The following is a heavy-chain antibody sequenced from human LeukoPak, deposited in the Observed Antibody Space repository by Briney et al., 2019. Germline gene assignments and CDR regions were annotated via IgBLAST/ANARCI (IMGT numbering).Heavy chain of an antibody. CDR3: ARDSGWHRFDP. CDR1: GITFSNYN. J-gene: IGHJ5*02. CDR2: ITSSSSYT. D-gene: IGHD3-10*01. V-gene: IGHV3-21*01. Sequence: GGSLRLSCAAPGITFSNYNMNWVRQAPGKGLEWISSITSSSSYTFYADSVKGRFTISRDNAKNSLYLQMNSLRVEDTAVYYCARDSGWHRFDPWGQGTLVTVSS.